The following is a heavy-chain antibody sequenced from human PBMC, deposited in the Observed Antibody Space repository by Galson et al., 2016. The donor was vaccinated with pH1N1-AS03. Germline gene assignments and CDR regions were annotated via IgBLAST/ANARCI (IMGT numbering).Heavy chain of an antibody. J-gene: IGHJ4*02. V-gene: IGHV3-7*01. CDR1: GFTFSTYW. CDR2: IKPDGSEK. CDR3: ARAPDGSGSLYYFDY. D-gene: IGHD3-10*01. Sequence: SLRLSCAVSGFTFSTYWMSWVRQAPGKGLEWVANIKPDGSEKYYVDSVKGRFTISRDNARNSLFLQMNSLRAEDTAVYYCARAPDGSGSLYYFDYWGQGTLVTVSS.